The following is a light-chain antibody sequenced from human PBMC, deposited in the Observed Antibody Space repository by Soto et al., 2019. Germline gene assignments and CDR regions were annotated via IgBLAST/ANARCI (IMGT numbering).Light chain of an antibody. CDR2: EVN. J-gene: IGLJ1*01. Sequence: QSALTQPPSASGSPGQSVTISCTGTSSDVGGYNYVSWYQQYPGKVPKLMVYEVNKRPSGVPDRFSGSKSGNTASLTVSGLQAEDEAAYYCTSYAGGNNVFGTGTKLTVL. V-gene: IGLV2-8*01. CDR1: SSDVGGYNY. CDR3: TSYAGGNNV.